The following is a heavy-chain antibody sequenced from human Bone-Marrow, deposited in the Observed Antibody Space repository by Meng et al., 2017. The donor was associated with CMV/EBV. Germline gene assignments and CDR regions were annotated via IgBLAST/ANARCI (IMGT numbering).Heavy chain of an antibody. CDR3: AKDRLLGRYTSSWYGADY. D-gene: IGHD6-13*01. J-gene: IGHJ4*02. CDR1: NFHDYG. V-gene: IGHV3-30*18. Sequence: NFHDYGMHWVRQAPGKGLEWVAVISFDGRKQYYADSVKGRFTIARDNSKNTVFLQMNGLRDEDTAMYYCAKDRLLGRYTSSWYGADYWGQGTLVTVSS. CDR2: ISFDGRKQ.